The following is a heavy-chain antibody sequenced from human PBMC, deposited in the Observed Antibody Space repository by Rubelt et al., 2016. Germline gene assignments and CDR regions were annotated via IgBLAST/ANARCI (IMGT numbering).Heavy chain of an antibody. Sequence: EVHLAESGGGLVQPGGSPRLSCAASGLTFSSYAMSWVRQAPGKGLEWVSAISGSGGDTYYPQSVRGRFTISRDNSKNTLYLQMNSLRAEDTAVYYCARDRGFRDSPDYWGQGTLVTVSS. CDR3: ARDRGFRDSPDY. CDR1: GLTFSSYA. D-gene: IGHD3-10*01. CDR2: ISGSGGDT. J-gene: IGHJ4*02. V-gene: IGHV3-23*04.